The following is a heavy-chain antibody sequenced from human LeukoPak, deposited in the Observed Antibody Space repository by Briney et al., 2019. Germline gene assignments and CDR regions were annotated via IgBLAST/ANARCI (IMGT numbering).Heavy chain of an antibody. V-gene: IGHV3-11*01. CDR2: ISSSGSTI. Sequence: GGSLRLSCAASGFTFSDYYMSWIRQAPGKGLEWVSYISSSGSTIYYADSVKGRFTISRDHAKNSLYLQMNSLRAEDTAVYYCARDSIWNDYYAFDIWGQGTMVTVSS. CDR3: ARDSIWNDYYAFDI. D-gene: IGHD1-1*01. J-gene: IGHJ3*02. CDR1: GFTFSDYY.